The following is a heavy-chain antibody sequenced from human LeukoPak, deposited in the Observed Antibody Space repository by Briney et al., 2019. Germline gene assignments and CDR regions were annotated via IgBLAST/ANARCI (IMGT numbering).Heavy chain of an antibody. J-gene: IGHJ3*02. V-gene: IGHV4-39*07. Sequence: PSETLSLTCTVSGGSISSSSYYWGWICQPPGTGLEWIGSIYYSGSTPYNPSLKSRVTISVDTSKNQFSLKLSSVTAADAAVYYCARVWELSDAFDIWGQGTMVTVSS. CDR3: ARVWELSDAFDI. D-gene: IGHD1-26*01. CDR2: IYYSGST. CDR1: GGSISSSSYY.